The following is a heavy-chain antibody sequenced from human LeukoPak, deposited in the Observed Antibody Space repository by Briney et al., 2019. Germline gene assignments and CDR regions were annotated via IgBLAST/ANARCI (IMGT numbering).Heavy chain of an antibody. V-gene: IGHV3-21*01. D-gene: IGHD3-10*01. J-gene: IGHJ4*02. CDR1: GFTFSGYS. CDR2: ISSTSTFI. CDR3: ARVTILRGVTLDS. Sequence: GGSLRLSCAASGFTFSGYSMTWVRQAPGKGLEWVSSISSTSTFIYYGDSVKGRFTISRDNARNSLYLQMNSLRAEDTAIYYCARVTILRGVTLDSWGQGTLVTVSS.